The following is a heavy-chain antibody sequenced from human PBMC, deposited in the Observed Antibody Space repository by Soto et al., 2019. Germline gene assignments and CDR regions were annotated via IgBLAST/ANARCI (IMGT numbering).Heavy chain of an antibody. CDR3: ARQLTVPDAFDI. D-gene: IGHD2-2*01. CDR2: IDPSDSQT. J-gene: IGHJ3*02. Sequence: GESLKISCKGSGYSFAGYWITWVRQKPGKGLEWMGRIDPSDSQTYYSPSFRGHVTISVTKSITTVFLQWSSLRASDTAMYYCARQLTVPDAFDIWGQGTMVTVSS. V-gene: IGHV5-10-1*01. CDR1: GYSFAGYW.